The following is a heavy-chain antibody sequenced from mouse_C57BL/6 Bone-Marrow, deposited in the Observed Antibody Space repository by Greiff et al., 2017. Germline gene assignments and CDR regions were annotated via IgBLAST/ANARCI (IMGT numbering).Heavy chain of an antibody. CDR2: IRNKANNHAT. CDR3: TWPTGYYYSKDY. J-gene: IGHJ4*01. V-gene: IGHV6-6*01. D-gene: IGHD2-2*01. CDR1: GFTFSDAW. Sequence: EVMLVESGGGLVQPGGSMKLSCAASGFTFSDAWMDWVRQSPEKGLEWVAEIRNKANNHATYSAESVKGRCTISRDDSKSSVYLQLNSLRAENTGIEYCTWPTGYYYSKDYWGQGTSVTVTS.